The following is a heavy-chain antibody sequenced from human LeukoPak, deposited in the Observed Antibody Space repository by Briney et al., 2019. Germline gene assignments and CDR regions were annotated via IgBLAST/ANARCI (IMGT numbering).Heavy chain of an antibody. D-gene: IGHD6-19*01. V-gene: IGHV3-30-3*01. CDR3: ARGGVASAWLADQFDY. J-gene: IGHJ4*02. CDR2: ISYDGSNK. Sequence: GSLRLSCAASGFTFSSYAMHWVRQAPGKGLEWVAVISYDGSNKYYADSVKGRFTISRDNSKNTLYLQMNSLRAEDTAVYYCARGGVASAWLADQFDYWGQGTLVTVSS. CDR1: GFTFSSYA.